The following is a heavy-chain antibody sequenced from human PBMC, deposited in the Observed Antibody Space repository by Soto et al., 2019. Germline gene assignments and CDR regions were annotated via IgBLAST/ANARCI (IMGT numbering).Heavy chain of an antibody. V-gene: IGHV3-23*01. CDR1: GFTFSSYA. Sequence: EVQLLESGGGLVQPGGSLRLSCAASGFTFSSYAMSWVRQAPGKGLEWVSAISGSGGSTYYADSVKGRFTISRDNSKNPLYLQMNSLRAEDTAVYYCAKVPVAAYGAFDIWGQGTMVTVSS. CDR2: ISGSGGST. D-gene: IGHD2-15*01. CDR3: AKVPVAAYGAFDI. J-gene: IGHJ3*02.